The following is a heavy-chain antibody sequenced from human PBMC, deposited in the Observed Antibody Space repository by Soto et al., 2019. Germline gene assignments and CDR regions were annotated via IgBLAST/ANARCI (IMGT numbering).Heavy chain of an antibody. CDR1: GYSFTSYW. J-gene: IGHJ6*02. D-gene: IGHD3-10*01. CDR3: ARDLRGGSYGMDV. CDR2: IYPGDSDT. V-gene: IGHV5-51*01. Sequence: PGESLKISCKGSGYSFTSYWIGWVRQLPGKGLEWMGIIYPGDSDTRYSPSFQGQVTISADKSISTAYLQWSSLKASDTAVYYCARDLRGGSYGMDVWGQGTTVTVSS.